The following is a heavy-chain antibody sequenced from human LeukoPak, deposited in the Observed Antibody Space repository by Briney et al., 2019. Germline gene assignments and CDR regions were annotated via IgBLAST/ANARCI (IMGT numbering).Heavy chain of an antibody. V-gene: IGHV1-18*01. Sequence: ASVKVSCKASGYTFTSYGISWVRQAPGQGLEWMGWISAYNGNTNYAQKLQGRVTTTTDTSTSTAYMELRSLRSDDTAVYYCARGVMNWRLGESGPYGMDVWGQGTTVTVSS. CDR1: GYTFTSYG. CDR2: ISAYNGNT. CDR3: ARGVMNWRLGESGPYGMDV. J-gene: IGHJ6*02. D-gene: IGHD3-10*01.